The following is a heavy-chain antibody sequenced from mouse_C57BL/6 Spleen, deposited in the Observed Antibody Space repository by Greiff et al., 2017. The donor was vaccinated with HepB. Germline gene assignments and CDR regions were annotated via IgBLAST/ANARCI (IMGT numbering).Heavy chain of an antibody. CDR3: ARSPPYVYDGNYYAMDY. Sequence: EVQLQQSGPELVKPGASVKISCKASGYTFTDYYMNWVKQSHGKSLEWIGDINPNNGGTSYNQKFKGKATLTVDKSSSTAYMELRSLTSEDSAVYNCARSPPYVYDGNYYAMDYWGQGTSVTVSS. D-gene: IGHD2-2*01. J-gene: IGHJ4*01. CDR1: GYTFTDYY. V-gene: IGHV1-26*01. CDR2: INPNNGGT.